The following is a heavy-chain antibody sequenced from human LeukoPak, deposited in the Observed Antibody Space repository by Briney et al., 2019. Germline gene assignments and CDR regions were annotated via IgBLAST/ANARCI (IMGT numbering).Heavy chain of an antibody. J-gene: IGHJ6*03. D-gene: IGHD1-20*01. V-gene: IGHV4-59*01. CDR1: GGSISSYY. CDR2: IYYSGST. CDR3: ARWITGTPGYMDV. Sequence: SETLSLTCTVSGGSISSYYWSWIRQPPGKGLEWIGYIYYSGSTNYNPSLKSRVTISVDTSKNQFSLKLGSVTAADTAVYYCARWITGTPGYMDVWGKGTTVTVSS.